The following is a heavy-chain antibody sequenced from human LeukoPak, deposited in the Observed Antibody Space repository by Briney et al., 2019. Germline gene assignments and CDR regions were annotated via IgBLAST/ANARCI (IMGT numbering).Heavy chain of an antibody. CDR2: IYHSGST. Sequence: PSETLSLTCTVSGYSISSGYYWGWIRQPPGKGLEWIGSIYHSGSTYYNPSLKSRVTISVDTSKNQFSLKLSSVTAADTAVYYCARTYDSSGYSDYFDYWGQGTLVTVSS. J-gene: IGHJ4*02. V-gene: IGHV4-38-2*02. CDR1: GYSISSGYY. CDR3: ARTYDSSGYSDYFDY. D-gene: IGHD3-22*01.